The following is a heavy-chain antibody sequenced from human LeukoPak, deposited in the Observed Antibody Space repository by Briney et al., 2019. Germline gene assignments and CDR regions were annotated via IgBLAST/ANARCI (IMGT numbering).Heavy chain of an antibody. CDR1: GFIFDAHD. V-gene: IGHV3-30*02. Sequence: GGSLRLSCGASGFIFDAHDMHWVRQAPGKGLEWVAFIRSDGYHTYYADSVKGRFTITRDNSKNTLYLQMNSLRLEDMALYYCAKPSGSGADYWGRGTRVTVSS. CDR3: AKPSGSGADY. J-gene: IGHJ4*02. D-gene: IGHD1-26*01. CDR2: IRSDGYHT.